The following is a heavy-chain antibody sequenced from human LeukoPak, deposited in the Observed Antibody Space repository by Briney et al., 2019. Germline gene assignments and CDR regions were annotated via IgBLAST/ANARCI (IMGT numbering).Heavy chain of an antibody. V-gene: IGHV4-34*01. Sequence: PSETLSLTCAVYGGSFSGYYWSWIRQPPGKGLEWIGEINHSGSTNYNPSLKSRVTISVDTSKNQFSLKLSSVTAADTAVYYCARVGKVVLRRYYYYMDVWGKGTTVTVSS. CDR2: INHSGST. J-gene: IGHJ6*03. CDR3: ARVGKVVLRRYYYYMDV. CDR1: GGSFSGYY. D-gene: IGHD2/OR15-2a*01.